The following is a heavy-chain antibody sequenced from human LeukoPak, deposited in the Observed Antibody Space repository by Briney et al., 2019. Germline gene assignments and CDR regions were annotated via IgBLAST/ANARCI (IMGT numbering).Heavy chain of an antibody. V-gene: IGHV4-59*12. CDR1: GGSINSYY. Sequence: SETLSLTCTVSGGSINSYYWSWIRQPPGKGLEWIGSIYYSGSTNYNPSLKSRVTISVDTSKNQFSLKLSSVTAADTAVYYCARLRPYYYYYMDVWGKGTTVTISS. J-gene: IGHJ6*03. CDR2: IYYSGST. D-gene: IGHD3-10*01. CDR3: ARLRPYYYYYMDV.